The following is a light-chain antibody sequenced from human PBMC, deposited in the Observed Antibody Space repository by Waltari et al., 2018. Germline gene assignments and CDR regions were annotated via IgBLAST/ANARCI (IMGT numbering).Light chain of an antibody. CDR3: ATWDDSLSGPRV. CDR1: TSNIGSNY. CDR2: RNN. V-gene: IGLV1-47*01. J-gene: IGLJ3*02. Sequence: QSVLTQPPSASGTPGQRVTISCSGSTSNIGSNYVYWYQQLPGTAPKLLIYRNNARPSGVPARFSGSKLGTSASRAISGLRSGDEADYFCATWDDSLSGPRVFGGGTRLTV.